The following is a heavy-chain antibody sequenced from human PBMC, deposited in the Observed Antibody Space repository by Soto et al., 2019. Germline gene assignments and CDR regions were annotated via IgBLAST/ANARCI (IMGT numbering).Heavy chain of an antibody. CDR2: LYWDDDE. V-gene: IGHV2-5*02. CDR3: AKGFFEPYDTSGYAYFDT. Sequence: QITLKESGPSLVKPRQTLTLTCTFSGFSLSTRGVGVGWIRQPPGKVLEWLALLYWDDDERYSPSLKSRLAMTRDTSKNQVVLTMTNMDPVDTATYYFAKGFFEPYDTSGYAYFDTWGQGTLVTVSS. CDR1: GFSLSTRGVG. D-gene: IGHD3-22*01. J-gene: IGHJ5*02.